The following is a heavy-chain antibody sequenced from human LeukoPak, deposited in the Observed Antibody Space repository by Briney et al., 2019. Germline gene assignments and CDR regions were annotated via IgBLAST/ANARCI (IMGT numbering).Heavy chain of an antibody. D-gene: IGHD3-16*01. Sequence: GGSLRLSCAASGFTFSSYNMSWVRQAPGKGLEWVSSISSSSSYIYYADSVKGRFTISRDNAKNSLYLQMNSLRAEDTAVYYCARGSGGVAVICDYWGQGTLVTVSS. J-gene: IGHJ4*02. CDR1: GFTFSSYN. V-gene: IGHV3-21*01. CDR2: ISSSSSYI. CDR3: ARGSGGVAVICDY.